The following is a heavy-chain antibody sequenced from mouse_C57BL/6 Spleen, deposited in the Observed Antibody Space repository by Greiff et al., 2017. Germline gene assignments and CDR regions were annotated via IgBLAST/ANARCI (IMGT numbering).Heavy chain of an antibody. CDR1: GYTFTNYW. CDR3: AIGHNPEYYFDY. CDR2: IYPGGGYT. V-gene: IGHV1-63*01. J-gene: IGHJ2*01. Sequence: QVHVKQSGAELVRPGTSVKMSCKASGYTFTNYWIGWAKQRPGHGLEWIGDIYPGGGYTNYNEKFKGKATLTADKSSSTAYMQFSSLTSEDSAIYYCAIGHNPEYYFDYWGQGTTLTVSS. D-gene: IGHD1-3*01.